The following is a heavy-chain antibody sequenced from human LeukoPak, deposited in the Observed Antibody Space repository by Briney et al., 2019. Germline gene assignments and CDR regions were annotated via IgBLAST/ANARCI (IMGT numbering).Heavy chain of an antibody. J-gene: IGHJ4*02. D-gene: IGHD6-19*01. Sequence: PGGSLRLSCTVSGFTVSSNSMSWVRQAPGKGLEWVSAISGSGGSTYYADSVKGRFTISRDNSKNTLYLQMNSLRAEDTAVYYCAKAVAVAYYFDYWGQGTLVTVSS. CDR1: GFTVSSNS. V-gene: IGHV3-23*01. CDR3: AKAVAVAYYFDY. CDR2: ISGSGGST.